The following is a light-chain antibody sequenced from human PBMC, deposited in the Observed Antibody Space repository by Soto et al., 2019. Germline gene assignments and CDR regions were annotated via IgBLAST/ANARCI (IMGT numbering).Light chain of an antibody. J-gene: IGLJ2*01. CDR3: SSDTNSPTYVV. CDR1: SSDIGAYNY. V-gene: IGLV2-14*01. Sequence: QSALTQPASMSGSPGQSITISCTGTSSDIGAYNYVSWFQQHPGKAPKLIIYEVTNRPSGASIRFSGSKSGNTASLTISGLQAEDEADYYCSSDTNSPTYVVFGGGTKLTVL. CDR2: EVT.